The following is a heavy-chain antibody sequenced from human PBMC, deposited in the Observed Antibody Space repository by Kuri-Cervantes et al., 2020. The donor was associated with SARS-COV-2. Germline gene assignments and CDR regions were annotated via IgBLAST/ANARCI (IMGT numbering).Heavy chain of an antibody. Sequence: SVKVSCKASGYTFTSYGISWVRQAPGQGLEWMGWIIPIFGTANYAQKFQGRVTITTDESTSTAYMELSSLRSEDTAVYYCASCTSCYFGDYRVTFDYWGQGTLVTVSS. CDR2: IIPIFGTA. CDR3: ASCTSCYFGDYRVTFDY. J-gene: IGHJ4*02. CDR1: GYTFTSYG. V-gene: IGHV1-69*05. D-gene: IGHD2-2*01.